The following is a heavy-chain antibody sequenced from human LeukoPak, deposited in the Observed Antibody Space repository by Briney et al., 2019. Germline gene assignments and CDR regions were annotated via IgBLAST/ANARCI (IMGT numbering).Heavy chain of an antibody. J-gene: IGHJ6*03. D-gene: IGHD1-26*01. CDR1: GGSISSYY. V-gene: IGHV4-59*01. CDR3: ARGYSGSYYHYYYYMDV. CDR2: IYYSGST. Sequence: SETLSLTCTVSGGSISSYYWSWIRQPPGKGLEWIGYIYYSGSTNYNPSLKSRVTISVDTSKNQFSLKLSSVTAADTAVYCCARGYSGSYYHYYYYMDVWGKGTTVTVSS.